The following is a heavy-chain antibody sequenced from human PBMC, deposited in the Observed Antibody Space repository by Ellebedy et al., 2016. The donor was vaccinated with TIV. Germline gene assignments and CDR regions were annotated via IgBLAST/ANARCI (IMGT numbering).Heavy chain of an antibody. Sequence: GESLKISCAASGFTFRSYAMHWVRQAPGKGLEWVAVISKDGSEKYLADSVKGRFTISRDNSKNTLYLQMTSLRREDTAVYYCARTGWVYWGQGTLVTVSS. J-gene: IGHJ4*02. CDR2: ISKDGSEK. V-gene: IGHV3-30-3*01. D-gene: IGHD6-19*01. CDR1: GFTFRSYA. CDR3: ARTGWVY.